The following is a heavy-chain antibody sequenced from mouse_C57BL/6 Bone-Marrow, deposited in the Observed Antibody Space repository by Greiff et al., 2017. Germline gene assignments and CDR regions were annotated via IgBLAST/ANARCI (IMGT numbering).Heavy chain of an antibody. J-gene: IGHJ1*03. V-gene: IGHV5-6*02. CDR2: ISSGGSYT. CDR3: ARPRFITTVVSNFDV. D-gene: IGHD1-1*01. CDR1: GFTFSSYG. Sequence: EVKLVESGGDLVKPGGSLKLSCAASGFTFSSYGMSWVRQTPDKRLEWVATISSGGSYTYYPDSVKGRFTISRDNAKNTLYLQMSNLKSEDTAMYYCARPRFITTVVSNFDVWGTGTTVTVSS.